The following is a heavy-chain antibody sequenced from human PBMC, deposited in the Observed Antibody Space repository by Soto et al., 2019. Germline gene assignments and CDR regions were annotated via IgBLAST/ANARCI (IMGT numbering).Heavy chain of an antibody. CDR3: ARGAAYSSSYYYGMDV. CDR2: IDPSDSYT. D-gene: IGHD6-13*01. V-gene: IGHV5-10-1*01. CDR1: GYSFTSNW. J-gene: IGHJ6*02. Sequence: GESLKISCKGSGYSFTSNWISWVRQMPGKGLEWMGRIDPSDSYTNYSPSFQGHVTISADKSISTAYLQWSSLKASDTAMYYCARGAAYSSSYYYGMDVWGQGTTVTDSS.